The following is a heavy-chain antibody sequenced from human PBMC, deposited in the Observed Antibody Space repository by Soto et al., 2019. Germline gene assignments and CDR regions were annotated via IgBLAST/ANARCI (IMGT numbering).Heavy chain of an antibody. CDR3: ARQDIVLMVYANDY. CDR1: GDSISSSNW. Sequence: SETLSLTCVVSGDSISSSNWWSWVRQPPGKGLEWIGEIYHSGSTNYNPSLKSRVTISVDTSKNQFSLKPSSVTAADTAVYYCARQDIVLMVYANDYWGQGTLVTVSS. CDR2: IYHSGST. J-gene: IGHJ4*02. D-gene: IGHD2-8*01. V-gene: IGHV4-4*02.